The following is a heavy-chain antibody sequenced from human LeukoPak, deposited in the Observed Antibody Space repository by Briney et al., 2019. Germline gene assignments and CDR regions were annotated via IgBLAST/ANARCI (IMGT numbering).Heavy chain of an antibody. D-gene: IGHD3-3*01. J-gene: IGHJ3*02. Sequence: TGGSLRLSCAASGLTFSGYSMNWVRQAPGKGLEWVSYISSSSSTIYYADSVKGRFTISRDNAKNSLYLQMNSLRAEDTAVYYCARDQGIFGVVILQDAFDIWGRGTMVTVSS. CDR3: ARDQGIFGVVILQDAFDI. CDR2: ISSSSSTI. V-gene: IGHV3-48*01. CDR1: GLTFSGYS.